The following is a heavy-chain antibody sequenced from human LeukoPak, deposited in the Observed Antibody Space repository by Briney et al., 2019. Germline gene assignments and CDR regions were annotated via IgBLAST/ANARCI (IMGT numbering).Heavy chain of an antibody. CDR3: AKGGYYDSSGYFTIDY. J-gene: IGHJ4*02. Sequence: GRSLRLSCAASGFTFSSYGMHWVRQAPGKGLEWVAVMSYDGSNKYYADSVKGRFTISRDNSKNTLYLQMNSLRAEDTAVYYCAKGGYYDSSGYFTIDYWGQGTLVTVSS. D-gene: IGHD3-22*01. CDR2: MSYDGSNK. CDR1: GFTFSSYG. V-gene: IGHV3-30*18.